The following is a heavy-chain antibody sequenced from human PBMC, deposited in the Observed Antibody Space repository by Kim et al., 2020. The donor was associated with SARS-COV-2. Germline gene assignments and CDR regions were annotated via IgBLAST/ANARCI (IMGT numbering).Heavy chain of an antibody. CDR1: GFTFSKYS. CDR3: AKRSDYSITWHFDY. V-gene: IGHV3-23*01. CDR2: ISGWGET. Sequence: GGSLRLSCAATGFTFSKYSMTWVRQAPGKGLEWVSSISGWGETYYADSVKGRFAVSRDNSKSTVFLQVNSLRAEDTAIYYCAKRSDYSITWHFDYWGQVT. D-gene: IGHD6-13*01. J-gene: IGHJ4*02.